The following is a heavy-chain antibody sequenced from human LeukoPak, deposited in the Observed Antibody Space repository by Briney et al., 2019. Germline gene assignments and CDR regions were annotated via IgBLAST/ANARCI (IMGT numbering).Heavy chain of an antibody. Sequence: GGSLRLSCAASGFTFSSYWMHWVRQAPGKGLVWVSRINSDGSRTTYADSVKGRFTISRDNAKDTLYLQMNSLRAEDTAVYYCARASSGWADNDYWGQGTLVTVSS. CDR2: INSDGSRT. CDR1: GFTFSSYW. CDR3: ARASSGWADNDY. D-gene: IGHD6-19*01. J-gene: IGHJ4*02. V-gene: IGHV3-74*01.